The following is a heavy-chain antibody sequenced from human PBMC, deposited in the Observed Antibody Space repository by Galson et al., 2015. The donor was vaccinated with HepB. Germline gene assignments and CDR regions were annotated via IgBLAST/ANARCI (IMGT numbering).Heavy chain of an antibody. Sequence: VKVSCKASGGTFSSYAISWVRQAPGQGLEWMGGIIPIFGTANYAQKFQGRVTITADKSTSTAYMELSSLRSEDTAVYYCAREDYDSSGYRFDYWGQGTLVTVSS. CDR1: GGTFSSYA. CDR3: AREDYDSSGYRFDY. D-gene: IGHD3-22*01. J-gene: IGHJ4*02. CDR2: IIPIFGTA. V-gene: IGHV1-69*06.